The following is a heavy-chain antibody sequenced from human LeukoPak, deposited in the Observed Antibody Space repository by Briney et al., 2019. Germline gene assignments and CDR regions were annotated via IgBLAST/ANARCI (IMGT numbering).Heavy chain of an antibody. CDR3: ARPQPRDLYAFDI. Sequence: GGSLRLSCAASGFTFTSYWMHGVRQAPGKGLVWVSRVNGDGSSTTYADSVKGRFTISRDNAKNTLYLQMDSLRAEDTAVYYCARPQPRDLYAFDIWGQGTMVTVSS. CDR2: VNGDGSST. D-gene: IGHD2-21*02. J-gene: IGHJ3*02. V-gene: IGHV3-74*01. CDR1: GFTFTSYW.